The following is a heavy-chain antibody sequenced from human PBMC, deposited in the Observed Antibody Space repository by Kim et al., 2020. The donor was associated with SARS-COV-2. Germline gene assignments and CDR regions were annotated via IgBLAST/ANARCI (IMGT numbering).Heavy chain of an antibody. J-gene: IGHJ4*02. V-gene: IGHV3-23*01. CDR3: AKDHDYGDYDFDY. Sequence: YADSVKGRFTISRDNSKNTLYLQMNSLRAEDTAVYYCAKDHDYGDYDFDYWGQGTLVTVSS. D-gene: IGHD4-17*01.